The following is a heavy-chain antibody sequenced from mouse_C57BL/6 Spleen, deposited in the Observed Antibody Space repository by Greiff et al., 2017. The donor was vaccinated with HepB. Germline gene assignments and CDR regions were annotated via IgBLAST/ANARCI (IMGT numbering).Heavy chain of an antibody. CDR3: ARHGDLTGNYFDD. Sequence: DVKLVESGGGLVQPGGSLKLSCAASGFTFSDYYMYWVRQTPEKRLEWVAYISNGGGSTYYPDTVKGRFTISRDNAKNTLYLQMSRLKSEDTAMYYCARHGDLTGNYFDDWGQGTTLTVSS. CDR1: GFTFSDYY. D-gene: IGHD4-1*01. J-gene: IGHJ2*01. CDR2: ISNGGGST. V-gene: IGHV5-12*01.